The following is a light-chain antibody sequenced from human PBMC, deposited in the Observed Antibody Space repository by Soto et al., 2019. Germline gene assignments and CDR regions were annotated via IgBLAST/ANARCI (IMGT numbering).Light chain of an antibody. V-gene: IGKV2-30*01. CDR3: MPSTVWPPT. CDR2: RTS. J-gene: IGKJ1*01. CDR1: QSIVYSDGNAY. Sequence: DVVMTQSPLSLPVTLGQPASISCRSSQSIVYSDGNAYLSWYQQMPGQPPRRLIDRTSNRDSGVTESLGGCGSGSDFTLAISRVEAEDVGVSYCMPSTVWPPTFGRRTKVDIK.